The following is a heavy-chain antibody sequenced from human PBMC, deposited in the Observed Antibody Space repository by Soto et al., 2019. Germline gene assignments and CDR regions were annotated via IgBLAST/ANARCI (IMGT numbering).Heavy chain of an antibody. J-gene: IGHJ3*02. Sequence: TSETLSLTCAVYGGSFSGYSWSWIRQPPGKGLEWIGEINHSGSANYNPSLKSRVTISLDTSKKHFSLNLSSVTAADTAVYYCARGECGGGYCSFFDIWGQGTVVTVSS. CDR2: INHSGSA. CDR3: ARGECGGGYCSFFDI. D-gene: IGHD2-21*02. V-gene: IGHV4-34*01. CDR1: GGSFSGYS.